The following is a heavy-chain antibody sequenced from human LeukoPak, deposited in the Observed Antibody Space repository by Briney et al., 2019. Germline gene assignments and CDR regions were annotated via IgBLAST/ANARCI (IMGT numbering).Heavy chain of an antibody. V-gene: IGHV4-61*02. CDR2: IYSSGST. CDR3: ARGANGWFDP. J-gene: IGHJ5*02. Sequence: SETLSLTCTVSGGSISSSSYYWGWIRQPAGKGLEWIGRIYSSGSTSYNPSLESRVTISVDTSNNQFSLKLSSVTAADTAVYFCARGANGWFDPWGQGTLVTVSS. D-gene: IGHD1-1*01. CDR1: GGSISSSSYY.